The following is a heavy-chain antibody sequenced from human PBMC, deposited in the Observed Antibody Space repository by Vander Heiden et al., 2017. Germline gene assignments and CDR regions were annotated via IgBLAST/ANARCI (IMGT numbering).Heavy chain of an antibody. J-gene: IGHJ2*01. V-gene: IGHV4-39*01. CDR2: IYYSGST. CDR1: GGPISSSSYY. CDR3: ARQQITMIVVVQTPHWYFDL. D-gene: IGHD3-22*01. Sequence: QLQLQESGPGLVKPSETLSLTCTVSGGPISSSSYYWGWIRQPTGKGLEWIGSIYYSGSTYYNPSLKSRVTITVDTSKNQFSLKLSSVTAADTAVYYCARQQITMIVVVQTPHWYFDLWGRGTLVTVSS.